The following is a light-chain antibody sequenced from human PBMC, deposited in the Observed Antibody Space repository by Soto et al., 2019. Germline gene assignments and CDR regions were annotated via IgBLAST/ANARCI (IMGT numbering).Light chain of an antibody. Sequence: DIQMTQSPSTLSASVGDRVTITCRASQSISRWVAWYQQKPGKAPQLLIYDGSSLESGVPSRFSGSGSGTEFTLTISSLQPDDFATYYCQQHNSYSRTFGQGTKVEIK. J-gene: IGKJ1*01. CDR2: DGS. V-gene: IGKV1-5*01. CDR1: QSISRW. CDR3: QQHNSYSRT.